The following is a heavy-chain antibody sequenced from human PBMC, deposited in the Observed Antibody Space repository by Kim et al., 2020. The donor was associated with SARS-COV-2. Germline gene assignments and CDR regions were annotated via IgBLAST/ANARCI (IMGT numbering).Heavy chain of an antibody. J-gene: IGHJ5*02. CDR3: ARDKHIVVVTAILRPYNWFDP. CDR2: ISSSSSYI. V-gene: IGHV3-21*01. CDR1: GFTFSSYS. Sequence: GGSLRLSCAASGFTFSSYSMNWVRQAPGKGLEWVSSISSSSSYIYYADSVKGRFTISRDNAKNSLYLQMNSLRAEDTAVYYCARDKHIVVVTAILRPYNWFDPWGQGTLVNVSS. D-gene: IGHD2-21*02.